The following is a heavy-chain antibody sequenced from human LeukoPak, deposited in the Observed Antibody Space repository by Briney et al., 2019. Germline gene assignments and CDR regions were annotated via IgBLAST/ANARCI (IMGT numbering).Heavy chain of an antibody. V-gene: IGHV3-23*01. J-gene: IGHJ4*02. D-gene: IGHD3-22*01. CDR1: GFTFSSYA. CDR3: AKGDVDYDSSGYGYFDY. Sequence: GGSLRLSCAASGFTFSSYAMSWVRQAPGKGLEWVSAISGSGGSTYYADSVKGRFTISRDNSKNTLYLQMNSLRAEDTGVYYCAKGDVDYDSSGYGYFDYWGQGTLVTVSS. CDR2: ISGSGGST.